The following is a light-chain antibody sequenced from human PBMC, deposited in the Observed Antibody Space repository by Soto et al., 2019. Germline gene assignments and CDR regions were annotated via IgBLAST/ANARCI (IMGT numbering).Light chain of an antibody. CDR2: GTS. V-gene: IGKV3-15*01. CDR1: QSVRDN. Sequence: ETVMTQSPATLSVSTGDRVTLSCRASQSVRDNVAWYQQRPGQAPRLLIYGTSIRVTGTPARISGSESGTEFTRTISSLQSEDFGVYYCQQYDNWPITFGGGTKVDIK. J-gene: IGKJ4*01. CDR3: QQYDNWPIT.